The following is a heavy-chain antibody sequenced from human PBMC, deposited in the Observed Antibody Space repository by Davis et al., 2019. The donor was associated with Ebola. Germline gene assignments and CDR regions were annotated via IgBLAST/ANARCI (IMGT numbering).Heavy chain of an antibody. CDR2: IIPIFGTA. CDR1: SGTFSSYA. D-gene: IGHD5-24*01. CDR3: AGGRDGATILIGYY. V-gene: IGHV1-69*13. Sequence: SVQVSCKASSGTFSSYAISWVRQAPGQGLEWMGGIIPIFGTANYAQKFQGRVTITADESTSTAYMELSSLRSEDTAVYYCAGGRDGATILIGYYWGQGTLVTVSS. J-gene: IGHJ4*02.